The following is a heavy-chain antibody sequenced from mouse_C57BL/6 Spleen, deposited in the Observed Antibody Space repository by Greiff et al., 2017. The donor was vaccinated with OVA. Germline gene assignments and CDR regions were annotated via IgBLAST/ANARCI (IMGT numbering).Heavy chain of an antibody. CDR1: GFTIKDDY. J-gene: IGHJ4*01. CDR3: TPAGYYDNYEDWAMDY. V-gene: IGHV14-4*01. CDR2: IDPENGDT. Sequence: EVQLQQSGAVLVRPGASVKLSCTASGFTIKDDYMHWVKQRPEQGLEWIGWIDPENGDTEYASKFQGKATITADTSSNTAYLQLSSLTSEDTADYYCTPAGYYDNYEDWAMDYWGQGTSVTVSS. D-gene: IGHD2-1*01.